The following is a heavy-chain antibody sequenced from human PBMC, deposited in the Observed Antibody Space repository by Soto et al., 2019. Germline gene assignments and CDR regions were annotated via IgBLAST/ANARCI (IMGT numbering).Heavy chain of an antibody. CDR2: IFYTGGT. V-gene: IGHV4-39*01. CDR3: STFSSGFYGMDV. CDR1: GGSISSSSYY. J-gene: IGHJ6*02. D-gene: IGHD3-22*01. Sequence: PSETLSLTCTVSGGSISSSSYYWAWIRQPPGKGLEWIGSIFYTGGTYYNPSLKSRITMSADMPKNQFSLNLSSVTAADAAVYYCSTFSSGFYGMDVWGQGTTVTVSS.